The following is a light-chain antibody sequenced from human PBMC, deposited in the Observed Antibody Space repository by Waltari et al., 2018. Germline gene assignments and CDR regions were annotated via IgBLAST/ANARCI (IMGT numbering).Light chain of an antibody. CDR2: DAS. V-gene: IGKV3-11*01. CDR3: QQRRNWPPLT. CDR1: EDVSIY. Sequence: ETVLTQSPATLSLSPGERATLSCRASEDVSIYLAWYQQKPGQAPRLLIYDASNRATGIPARFSGSGSGTDFTLTISSLEPEDFAFYYCQQRRNWPPLTFGGGTKVE. J-gene: IGKJ4*01.